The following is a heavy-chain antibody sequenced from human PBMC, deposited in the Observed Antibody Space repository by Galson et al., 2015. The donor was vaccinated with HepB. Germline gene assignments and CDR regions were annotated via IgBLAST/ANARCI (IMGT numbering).Heavy chain of an antibody. V-gene: IGHV4-38-2*02. J-gene: IGHJ4*02. CDR1: GYSISSGYY. D-gene: IGHD5-18*01. CDR3: ARDTAMVDY. Sequence: ETLSLTCTVSGYSISSGYYWGWIRQPPGKGLEWIGSIYHSGSTYYNPSLKSRVTISVDTSKNQFSLKLSSVTAADTAVYYCARDTAMVDYWGQGTLVTVSS. CDR2: IYHSGST.